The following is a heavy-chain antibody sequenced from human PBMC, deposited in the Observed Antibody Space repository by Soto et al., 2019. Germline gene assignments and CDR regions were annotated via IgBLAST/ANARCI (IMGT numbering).Heavy chain of an antibody. CDR3: ARGQGQLSRYYYGSASYSFGMDV. J-gene: IGHJ6*02. V-gene: IGHV4-34*01. D-gene: IGHD3-10*01. CDR1: CGSFSGYY. Sequence: SENLSLTCAVYCGSFSGYYWSWIRQPPGKGLEWIGEINHSGSTNYNPSLKSRVTISVDTSKNQYSLKLSSVTAADTAVYYCARGQGQLSRYYYGSASYSFGMDVWRQVTTLP. CDR2: INHSGST.